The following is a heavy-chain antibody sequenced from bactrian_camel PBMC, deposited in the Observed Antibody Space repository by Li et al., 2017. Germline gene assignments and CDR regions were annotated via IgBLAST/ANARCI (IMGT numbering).Heavy chain of an antibody. J-gene: IGHJ4*01. D-gene: IGHD4*01. V-gene: IGHV3S53*01. CDR2: IDSDGNT. CDR3: AADRTKNLATMQFGLVY. CDR1: QNMVTSYC. Sequence: VQLVESGGGSVQAGQSLTLACTMSQNMVTSYCMGWFRQGPGQQREGVAAIDSDGNTSYDDSVKGRFTVSKDNAKNTLYLQMDALKPDDTAMCYCAADRTKNLATMQFGLVYSGPGTQVTVS.